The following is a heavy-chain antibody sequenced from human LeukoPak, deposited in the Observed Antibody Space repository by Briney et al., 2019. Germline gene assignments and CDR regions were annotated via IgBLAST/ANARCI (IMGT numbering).Heavy chain of an antibody. CDR2: IVVGSGVT. D-gene: IGHD2-15*01. Sequence: EASVKVSCKASGISFMSSAVQWVRQARGQRLEWRGWIVVGSGVTNYAQKFLERVTITRDMSTSTVFMELSSLRSEDTALYYCAAEKRLYCSGGACYPDAFDIWGQGTMVTVSS. V-gene: IGHV1-58*01. J-gene: IGHJ3*02. CDR3: AAEKRLYCSGGACYPDAFDI. CDR1: GISFMSSA.